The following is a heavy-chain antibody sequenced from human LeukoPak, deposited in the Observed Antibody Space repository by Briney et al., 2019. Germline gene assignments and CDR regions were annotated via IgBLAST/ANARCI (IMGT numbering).Heavy chain of an antibody. Sequence: SETLSLTCTVSGYSISSGYYWGWIRQPPGKGLEWIGSIYHSGSTYYNPSPKSRVTISVDTSKNQFSLKLSSVTAADTAVYYCVRDRAYFDSWGQGTLVTVSS. D-gene: IGHD3-10*01. CDR2: IYHSGST. V-gene: IGHV4-38-2*02. J-gene: IGHJ4*02. CDR3: VRDRAYFDS. CDR1: GYSISSGYY.